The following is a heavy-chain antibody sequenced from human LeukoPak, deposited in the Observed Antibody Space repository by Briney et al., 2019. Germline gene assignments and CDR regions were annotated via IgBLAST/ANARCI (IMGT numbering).Heavy chain of an antibody. D-gene: IGHD6-19*01. CDR1: GFTFSSYA. J-gene: IGHJ3*02. V-gene: IGHV3-23*01. Sequence: GGSLRLSCAASGFTFSSYAMSWVRQAPGKGLEWVSAISGSGGSTYYADSVKGRFTISRDNSKNTLYLQMNSLRAEDTAVYYCAKESSGLYSSVGAFDIWGQGTMVTVSS. CDR2: ISGSGGST. CDR3: AKESSGLYSSVGAFDI.